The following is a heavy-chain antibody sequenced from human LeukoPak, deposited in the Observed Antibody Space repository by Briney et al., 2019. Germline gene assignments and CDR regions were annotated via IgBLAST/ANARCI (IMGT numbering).Heavy chain of an antibody. D-gene: IGHD6-13*01. CDR3: AREGSSWYVIPNNKGAFDI. V-gene: IGHV3-48*03. Sequence: GGSLRLSCAASGFTFSSYEMNWVRQAPGKGLEWVSYISSSGSTIYYADSVKGRFTISRDNAKNSLYLQMNSLRAEDTAVYYCAREGSSWYVIPNNKGAFDIWGQGTMVTVSS. CDR1: GFTFSSYE. J-gene: IGHJ3*02. CDR2: ISSSGSTI.